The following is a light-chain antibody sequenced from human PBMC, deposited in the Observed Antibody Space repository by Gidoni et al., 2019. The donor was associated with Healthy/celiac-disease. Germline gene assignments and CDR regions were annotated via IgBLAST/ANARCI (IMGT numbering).Light chain of an antibody. CDR1: QSVSSY. J-gene: IGKJ4*01. CDR3: QQRSNWPLT. CDR2: DAS. Sequence: EIELTQSPATLSLSPGERATLSCRASQSVSSYLAWYQQKPGQAPRLLIYDASNRATGIPARFSGSGSGTYFTLTISSLEPEDFAVYYCQQRSNWPLTFGGGTKVEFK. V-gene: IGKV3-11*01.